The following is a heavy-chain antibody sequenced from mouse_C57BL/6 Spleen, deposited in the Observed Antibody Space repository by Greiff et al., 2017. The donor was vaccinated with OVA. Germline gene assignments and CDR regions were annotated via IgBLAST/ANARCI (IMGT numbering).Heavy chain of an antibody. D-gene: IGHD1-1*01. CDR2: INPYNGGT. CDR1: GYTFTDYY. CDR3: ASLQAYYGSSRMDY. V-gene: IGHV1-19*01. Sequence: EVQLQQSGPVLVKPGASVKMSCKASGYTFTDYYMNWVKQSHGKSLEWIGVINPYNGGTSYNQKFKGKATLTVDKSSSTAYMELNSLTSEDSAVYYCASLQAYYGSSRMDYWGQGTSVTVSS. J-gene: IGHJ4*01.